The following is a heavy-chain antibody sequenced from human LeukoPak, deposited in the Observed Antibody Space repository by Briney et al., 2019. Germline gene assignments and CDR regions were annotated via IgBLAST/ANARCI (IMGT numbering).Heavy chain of an antibody. J-gene: IGHJ4*02. Sequence: QPGGSLRLSCAASGFTFSSYGMHWVRQAPGKGLEWVAVVWYDGSKKYSADSVEGRITISRDDSKNTLYLQMNSLRAEDTAVYYCARGVGYYDSSGTIDYWGQGTLVTVSS. D-gene: IGHD3-22*01. CDR2: VWYDGSKK. CDR3: ARGVGYYDSSGTIDY. CDR1: GFTFSSYG. V-gene: IGHV3-33*01.